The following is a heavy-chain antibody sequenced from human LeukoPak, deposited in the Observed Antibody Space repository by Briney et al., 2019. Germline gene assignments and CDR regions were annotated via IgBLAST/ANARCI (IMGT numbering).Heavy chain of an antibody. Sequence: PGGSLRLSCAASGFTFSTYSMNWVRQAPGKGLEWISYISSSSSTIYYADSVKGRFTVSRDNAKNSLHLQMNSLRADDTAVYYCAKSRLGYDSSGYWDEKGHTLQHWGQGTLVTVSS. CDR3: AKSRLGYDSSGYWDEKGHTLQH. D-gene: IGHD3-22*01. CDR1: GFTFSTYS. V-gene: IGHV3-48*04. CDR2: ISSSSSTI. J-gene: IGHJ1*01.